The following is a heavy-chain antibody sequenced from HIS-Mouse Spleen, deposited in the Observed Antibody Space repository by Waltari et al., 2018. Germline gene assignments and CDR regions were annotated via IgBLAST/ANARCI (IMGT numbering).Heavy chain of an antibody. V-gene: IGHV4-39*01. Sequence: QLQLQESGPGLVKPSETLSLTCTVSGGSISSSSYYWGWIRQPPGKGLEWIGSIYYSGRTYYNPSRKSRVTISVDTSKNELSLKLSSVTAADTAVYYCARHWQDYFDYWGQGTLVTVSS. CDR3: ARHWQDYFDY. J-gene: IGHJ4*02. CDR2: IYYSGRT. CDR1: GGSISSSSYY.